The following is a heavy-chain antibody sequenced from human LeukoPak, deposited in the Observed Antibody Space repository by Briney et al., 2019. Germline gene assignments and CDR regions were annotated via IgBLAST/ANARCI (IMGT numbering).Heavy chain of an antibody. CDR3: ARRAGDYSHPYDY. CDR1: GFPLSRSA. CDR2: IYSGGNT. Sequence: GGSLRLSCAASGFPLSRSAMSWVRQAPGKGLEWVSFIYSGGNTYYADSVRGRFTISRDNSKNTFHLQMNSLRAEDTAVYYCARRAGDYSHPYDYWGQGTLVTVSS. D-gene: IGHD3-22*01. J-gene: IGHJ4*02. V-gene: IGHV3-53*01.